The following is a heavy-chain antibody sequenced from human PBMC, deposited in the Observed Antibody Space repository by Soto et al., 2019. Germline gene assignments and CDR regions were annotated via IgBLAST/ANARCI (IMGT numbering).Heavy chain of an antibody. CDR3: ARLPTAATNKNPGGYYYGMDV. CDR1: GYSFTSYW. V-gene: IGHV5-10-1*01. J-gene: IGHJ6*02. Sequence: GESLKISCKGSGYSFTSYWISWVRQMPGKGLEWMGRIDPSDSYTNYSPSFQGHVTISADKSISTAYLQWSSLKASDTAMYYCARLPTAATNKNPGGYYYGMDVWGQGTTVTVS. CDR2: IDPSDSYT. D-gene: IGHD6-25*01.